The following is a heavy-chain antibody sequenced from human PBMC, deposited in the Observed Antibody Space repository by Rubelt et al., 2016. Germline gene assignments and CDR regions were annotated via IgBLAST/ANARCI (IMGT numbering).Heavy chain of an antibody. J-gene: IGHJ4*02. CDR1: GGSISSYY. D-gene: IGHD6-19*01. CDR3: ARAYSSGWPYYYYFDY. CDR2: IYYSGST. Sequence: GGSISSYYWSRIRQHPGKGLEWIGYIYYSGSTYYNPSLKSRVTISVDTSKNQFSLKLSSVTAADTAVYYCARAYSSGWPYYYYFDYWGQGTLVTVSS. V-gene: IGHV4-31*02.